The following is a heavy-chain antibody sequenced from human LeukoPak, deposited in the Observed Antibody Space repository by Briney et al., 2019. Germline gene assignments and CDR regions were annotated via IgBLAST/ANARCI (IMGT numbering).Heavy chain of an antibody. D-gene: IGHD6-13*01. CDR1: GFTFSSYG. J-gene: IGHJ4*02. CDR3: ASSSYPSYFDY. V-gene: IGHV3-33*01. CDR2: IWYDGSNK. Sequence: GRSLRLSCAASGFTFSSYGMHWVRQAPGKGLEWVAVIWYDGSNKYYADSVKGRFTISRDNSKNTLYLQMNSLRAEDTAVYYCASSSYPSYFDYWGQGTLVTVSS.